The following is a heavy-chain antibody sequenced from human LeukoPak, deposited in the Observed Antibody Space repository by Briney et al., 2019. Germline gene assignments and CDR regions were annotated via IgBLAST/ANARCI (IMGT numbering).Heavy chain of an antibody. CDR1: GYTSTGYY. V-gene: IGHV1-2*02. CDR2: INPNSGGT. D-gene: IGHD2-15*01. CDR3: ARDCFMSSGGSCYSDY. J-gene: IGHJ4*02. Sequence: GASVKVSCKASGYTSTGYYMHWVRQAPGQGLEWMGGINPNSGGTNYAQKLQGRVTMTRDTSISTAYMELSRLRSDDTAVYYCARDCFMSSGGSCYSDYWGQGTLVTVSS.